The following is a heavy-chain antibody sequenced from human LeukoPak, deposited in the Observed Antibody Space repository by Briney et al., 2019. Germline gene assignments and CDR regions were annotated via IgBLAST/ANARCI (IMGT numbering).Heavy chain of an antibody. J-gene: IGHJ4*02. Sequence: PGPSLMLSFAASGFTFTIYAMSGVLQAPGKGLEWVSTISGSGGSTYYADSVKGRFTISRDNSKNTLYLQLKSLRAEDTAVYFCATSSDYWGQGTLVTVSS. CDR2: ISGSGGST. CDR1: GFTFTIYA. V-gene: IGHV3-23*01. CDR3: ATSSDY.